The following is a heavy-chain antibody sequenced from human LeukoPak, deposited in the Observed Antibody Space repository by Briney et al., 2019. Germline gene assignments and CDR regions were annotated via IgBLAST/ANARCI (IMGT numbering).Heavy chain of an antibody. V-gene: IGHV4-39*01. CDR2: IYYSGST. CDR1: GGSISRSSYY. J-gene: IGHJ5*02. CDR3: ASHPSGITMTEA. D-gene: IGHD3-22*01. Sequence: SETLSLTCTVSGGSISRSSYYWGWVRQPPGKGLEWIGGIYYSGSTYYNPSLRSRVTISVDTSRNQFSLKLSSVTAADTALCYCASHPSGITMTEAWGQGTLVTVSS.